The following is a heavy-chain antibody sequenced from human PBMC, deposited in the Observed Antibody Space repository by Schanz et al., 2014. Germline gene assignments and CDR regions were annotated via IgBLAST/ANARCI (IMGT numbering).Heavy chain of an antibody. D-gene: IGHD2-2*01. CDR2: ISSGSSYA. CDR3: ARRASCSRIGCPFDS. Sequence: PGGSLRLSCAASGVTFRDYYMSWIRQAPGKGLEWVSDISSGSSYANYADSVKGRFTISRDNAKNSLYLQMNSLKTEDTAMYYCARRASCSRIGCPFDSWGQGTLVTVSS. J-gene: IGHJ4*02. V-gene: IGHV3-11*03. CDR1: GVTFRDYY.